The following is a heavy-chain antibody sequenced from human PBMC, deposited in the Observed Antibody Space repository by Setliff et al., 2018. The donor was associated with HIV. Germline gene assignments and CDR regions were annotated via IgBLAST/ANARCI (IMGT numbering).Heavy chain of an antibody. V-gene: IGHV3-48*01. CDR2: MSDSGNSI. Sequence: PGESLRLSCTGSGFTFTSYSVNWVRQAPGKGLEWLSYMSDSGNSIYYADSLQGRFTVSRDDAKNSMYLQMDSLRVDDSAIYYCARAPRYGDVDYWGQGTLVTVSS. CDR1: GFTFTSYS. J-gene: IGHJ4*02. CDR3: ARAPRYGDVDY. D-gene: IGHD4-17*01.